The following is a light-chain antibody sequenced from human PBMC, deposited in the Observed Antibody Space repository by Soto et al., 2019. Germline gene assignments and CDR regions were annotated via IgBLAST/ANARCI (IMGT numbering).Light chain of an antibody. CDR3: MQALQTPWT. CDR2: LGS. J-gene: IGKJ2*02. Sequence: DIVMTQSPLSLPVTPGEPASISCRSGQSLLHTNGYTYLDWYLQKPGQSPQLLIYLGSTRASGVPDRFSGGGSGTDFTLKISRVEAEDVGVYYCMQALQTPWTFGQGTKLEIK. V-gene: IGKV2-28*01. CDR1: QSLLHTNGYTY.